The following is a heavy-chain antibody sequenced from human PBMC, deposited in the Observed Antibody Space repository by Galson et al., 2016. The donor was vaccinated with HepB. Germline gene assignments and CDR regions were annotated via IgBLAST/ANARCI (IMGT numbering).Heavy chain of an antibody. CDR2: ISGGDYST. Sequence: SLRLSCAASGFSFSDYGMSWVRQAPGKGLEWVSTISGGDYSTYYADSVKGRFTISRDNSKNTLDLQMNSLRTEDTAIYYCAKGLQDYSYALDVGGQGTTVTVSS. CDR3: AKGLQDYSYALDV. CDR1: GFSFSDYG. V-gene: IGHV3-23*01. J-gene: IGHJ6*02.